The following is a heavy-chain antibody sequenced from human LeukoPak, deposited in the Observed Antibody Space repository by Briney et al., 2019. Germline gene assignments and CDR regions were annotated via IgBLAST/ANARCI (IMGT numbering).Heavy chain of an antibody. CDR2: IYPGDSDT. Sequence: NPGESLKISCKGSGYSFTSYWIGWVRQMPGKGLEWMGIIYPGDSDTRYSPSFQGQVTISADKSISTAYLQWSSLKASDTAVYYCARPESSGFYYVNYWGQGTLVTVSS. J-gene: IGHJ4*02. CDR1: GYSFTSYW. CDR3: ARPESSGFYYVNY. V-gene: IGHV5-51*01. D-gene: IGHD3-22*01.